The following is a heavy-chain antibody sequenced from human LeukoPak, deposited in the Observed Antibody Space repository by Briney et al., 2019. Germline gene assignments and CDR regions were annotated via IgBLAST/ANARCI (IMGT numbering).Heavy chain of an antibody. V-gene: IGHV1-18*01. CDR1: GYTFTSYG. J-gene: IGHJ6*02. CDR2: ISAYNGNT. Sequence: ASVTVSYKASGYTFTSYGISWVRQSPGQRRHWMGWISAYNGNTNYAQKLQGRVTMTTDTSTSTAYMELRSLRSDDTAVYYCARAGYSSSQFYGMDVWGQGTTVTVSS. CDR3: ARAGYSSSQFYGMDV. D-gene: IGHD6-13*01.